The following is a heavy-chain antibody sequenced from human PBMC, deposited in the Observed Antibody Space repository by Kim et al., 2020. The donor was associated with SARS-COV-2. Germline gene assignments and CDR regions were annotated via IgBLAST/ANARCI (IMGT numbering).Heavy chain of an antibody. Sequence: GGSLRLSCAASGFTFSTYTMNWVRQAPGKGLEWVSGISGGGGRTYYADSVKGRFTISRDSSKNTLYLQMNSLRVEDTAIYYCAKELSVTSQNSGGDCFDSWGQGTLVTVSS. D-gene: IGHD2-21*02. J-gene: IGHJ4*02. CDR3: AKELSVTSQNSGGDCFDS. CDR1: GFTFSTYT. V-gene: IGHV3-23*01. CDR2: ISGGGGRT.